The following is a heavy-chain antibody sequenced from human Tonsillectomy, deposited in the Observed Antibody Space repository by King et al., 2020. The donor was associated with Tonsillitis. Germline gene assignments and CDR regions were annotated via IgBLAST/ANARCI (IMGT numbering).Heavy chain of an antibody. CDR2: INPKSGDT. Sequence: VQLVQSGAEVKKPGASVKVSCQASGYTFTDYYMHWVRQAPGQGLDWMGWINPKSGDTKYAQKFQGRLTMTSDTSASTANVELTSLTSDDTAVYYCARAKNEHRDFATSGSYYNVGNVIYWGQGTLVTVSS. J-gene: IGHJ4*02. CDR1: GYTFTDYY. CDR3: ARAKNEHRDFATSGSYYNVGNVIY. D-gene: IGHD3-10*01. V-gene: IGHV1-2*02.